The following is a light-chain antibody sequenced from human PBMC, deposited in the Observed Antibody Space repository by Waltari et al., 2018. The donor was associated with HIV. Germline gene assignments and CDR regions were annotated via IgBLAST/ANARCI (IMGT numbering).Light chain of an antibody. CDR3: CSYAGSYTYWV. V-gene: IGLV2-11*01. J-gene: IGLJ3*02. CDR2: DVS. Sequence: QSALTQPRSVSGSPGQSLTIPCPGTSSDVGHSDYVSWYQQHPGKAPKVMIYDVSKRPSGVPDRFSGSKSDNTASLTISGLQAEDEADYYCCSYAGSYTYWVFGGGTKLTVL. CDR1: SSDVGHSDY.